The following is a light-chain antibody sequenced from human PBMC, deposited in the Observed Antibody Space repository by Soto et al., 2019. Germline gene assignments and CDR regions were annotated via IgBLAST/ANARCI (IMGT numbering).Light chain of an antibody. CDR3: QNYNGAPWT. V-gene: IGKV1-27*01. J-gene: IGKJ1*01. Sequence: DIQMTQSPSSLSASVGDRVTITCRASQGISTYLVWYQQKPGTVPKLLIFAASTLQSGVPSRFSGSGSGTDFTLTNCSLQPEDVATYYCQNYNGAPWTFGQGTKVEIK. CDR2: AAS. CDR1: QGISTY.